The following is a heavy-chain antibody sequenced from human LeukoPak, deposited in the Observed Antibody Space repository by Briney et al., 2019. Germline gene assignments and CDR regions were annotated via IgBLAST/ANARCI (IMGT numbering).Heavy chain of an antibody. V-gene: IGHV4-34*01. CDR2: INHSGST. CDR3: ARGLGYSYGPYYFDC. Sequence: SETLSLTCAVYGGSFSGYYWSWIRQPPGKGLEWIGEINHSGSTNYNPSLKSRVTISVDTSKNQFSLKLSSVTAADTAVYYCARGLGYSYGPYYFDCWGQGTLVTVSS. D-gene: IGHD5-18*01. J-gene: IGHJ4*02. CDR1: GGSFSGYY.